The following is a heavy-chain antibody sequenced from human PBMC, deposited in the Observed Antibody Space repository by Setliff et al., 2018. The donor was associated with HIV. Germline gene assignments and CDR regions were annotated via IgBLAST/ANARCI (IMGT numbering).Heavy chain of an antibody. D-gene: IGHD2-21*02. CDR2: IHSSGST. V-gene: IGHV4-4*09. J-gene: IGHJ4*02. CDR1: GGSVNDFY. CDR3: ATLDHGGGNFLAY. Sequence: SETLSLTCTVSGGSVNDFYCNWIRQPPGKGPEWIGYIHSSGSTIYNPPLKSRITIALDTSKEQFSLELSSATAADTAVYYCATLDHGGGNFLAYWGQGSLGTSPQ.